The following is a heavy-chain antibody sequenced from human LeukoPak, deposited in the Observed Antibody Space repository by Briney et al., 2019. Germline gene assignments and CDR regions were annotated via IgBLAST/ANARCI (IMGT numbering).Heavy chain of an antibody. CDR1: GFTFSSYG. V-gene: IGHV3-30*02. Sequence: PGGSLRLSCAASGFTFSSYGMHWVRQAPGKGLEWVAFIRYDGSNKYYADSVKGRFTISRDNSKNTLYLQMNSLRAEDTAVYYCAKDGRYYDSSGVNIKFDYWGQGTLVTVSS. CDR3: AKDGRYYDSSGVNIKFDY. CDR2: IRYDGSNK. J-gene: IGHJ4*02. D-gene: IGHD3-22*01.